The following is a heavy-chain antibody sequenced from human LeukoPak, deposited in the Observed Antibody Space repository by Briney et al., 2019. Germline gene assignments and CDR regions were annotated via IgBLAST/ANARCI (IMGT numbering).Heavy chain of an antibody. J-gene: IGHJ4*02. CDR1: GFTFSSYA. D-gene: IGHD5-12*01. V-gene: IGHV3-30-3*01. CDR3: ARVDHSGLQVLDY. Sequence: GGSLRLSCAASGFTFSSYAMHWVRQAPGKGLEWVAVIAYDGSNKDYADSMKGRFTISRDNSKSTLYLQMNSLRAEDTAVYYCARVDHSGLQVLDYWGQGTLVTVSS. CDR2: IAYDGSNK.